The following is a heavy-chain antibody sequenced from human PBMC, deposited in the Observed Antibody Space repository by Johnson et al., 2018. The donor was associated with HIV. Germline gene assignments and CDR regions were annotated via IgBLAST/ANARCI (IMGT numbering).Heavy chain of an antibody. CDR2: IRYDGSNK. J-gene: IGHJ3*02. D-gene: IGHD3-3*01. Sequence: QVQLVESGGGVVQPGGSLRLSCAASGFTFSSYGMHWVRQAPGKGLEWVAFIRYDGSNKYYADSVKGRFTISRDNSKNTLYFQMNSLRADDTAVYYCAREDMEWGAFDIWGQGTMVTVSS. CDR1: GFTFSSYG. CDR3: AREDMEWGAFDI. V-gene: IGHV3-30*02.